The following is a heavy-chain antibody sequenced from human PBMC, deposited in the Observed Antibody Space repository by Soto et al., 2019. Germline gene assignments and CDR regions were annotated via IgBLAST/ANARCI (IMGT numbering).Heavy chain of an antibody. CDR1: GWSFSGYY. V-gene: IGHV4-34*01. CDR2: INHSGST. CDR3: ARGGIAARLQH. Sequence: SETLSLTCAVYGWSFSGYYWSWIRQPPGRGLEWIGEINHSGSTYYNPSLTSRVTISVDTSTNHFSLKLTSVTAADAAVYYCARGGIAARLQHWGQGTLVTVSS. J-gene: IGHJ1*01. D-gene: IGHD6-6*01.